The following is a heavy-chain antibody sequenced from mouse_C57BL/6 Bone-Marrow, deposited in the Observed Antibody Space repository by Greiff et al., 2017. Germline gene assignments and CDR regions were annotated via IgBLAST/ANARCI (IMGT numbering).Heavy chain of an antibody. CDR3: ARDWDYFDY. J-gene: IGHJ2*01. CDR1: GYAFSTYW. CDR2: IYPGDADT. D-gene: IGHD4-1*01. V-gene: IGHV1-80*01. Sequence: LVESGAELVKPGASVKISCKVSGYAFSTYWMNWVKQRPGKGLEWIGQIYPGDADTNYNGKFKGKATLTADKSSSTAYMQLSSLTSEDSAVYFCARDWDYFDYWGQGTTLTVSS.